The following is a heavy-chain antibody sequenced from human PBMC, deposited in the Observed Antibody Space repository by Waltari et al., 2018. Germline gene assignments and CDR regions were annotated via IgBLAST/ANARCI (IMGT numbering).Heavy chain of an antibody. V-gene: IGHV1-69*02. Sequence: QVQLVQSGAEVKKPGSSVKVSCKASGGTFSSYTISWVRPAPGQGLEWMGRIIPILGIANYAQKFQGRVTITADKSTSTAYMELSSLRSEDTAVYYCASGLDCSGGSCSYFDYWGQGTLVTVSS. D-gene: IGHD2-15*01. CDR2: IIPILGIA. CDR3: ASGLDCSGGSCSYFDY. J-gene: IGHJ4*02. CDR1: GGTFSSYT.